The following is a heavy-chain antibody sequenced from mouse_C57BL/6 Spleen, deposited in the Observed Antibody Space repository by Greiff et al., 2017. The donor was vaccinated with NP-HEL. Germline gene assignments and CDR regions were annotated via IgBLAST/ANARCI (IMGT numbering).Heavy chain of an antibody. D-gene: IGHD1-1*01. CDR3: AREGPFYGSSYGYFDV. CDR2: ISDGGSYT. V-gene: IGHV5-4*01. Sequence: EVQGVESGGGLVKPGGSLKLSCAASGFTFSSYAMSWVRQTPEKRLEWVATISDGGSYTYYPDNVKGRFTISRDNAKNNLYLQMSHLKSEDTAMYYCAREGPFYGSSYGYFDVWGTGTTVTVSS. CDR1: GFTFSSYA. J-gene: IGHJ1*03.